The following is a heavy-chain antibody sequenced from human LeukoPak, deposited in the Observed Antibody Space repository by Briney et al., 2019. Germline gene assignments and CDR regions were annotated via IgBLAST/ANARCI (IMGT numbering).Heavy chain of an antibody. V-gene: IGHV3-20*04. J-gene: IGHJ5*01. CDR3: ARVAVAGPTGWFDS. Sequence: GGSLRLSCAASGFTFDDYGMSWVRQAPGKGLEWVSGINWNGGSTGYADSVKGRFTISRDNAKNSLYLQMNSLRVEDTAVYFCARVAVAGPTGWFDSWGQGTLVTVSS. CDR2: INWNGGST. D-gene: IGHD6-19*01. CDR1: GFTFDDYG.